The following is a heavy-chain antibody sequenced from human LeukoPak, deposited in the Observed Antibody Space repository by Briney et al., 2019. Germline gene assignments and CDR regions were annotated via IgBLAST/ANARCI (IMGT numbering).Heavy chain of an antibody. CDR2: ISAYNGNT. CDR1: GYTFTNHG. CDR3: ARGGKTYYDILTGYLTLDY. J-gene: IGHJ4*02. V-gene: IGHV1-18*01. D-gene: IGHD3-9*01. Sequence: ASVKVSCKASGYTFTNHGFIWVRQAPGQGLEWMGWISAYNGNTNYAQKLQGRVTMTTDTSTSTAYMELRSLRSDDTAVYYCARGGKTYYDILTGYLTLDYWGQGTLVTVSS.